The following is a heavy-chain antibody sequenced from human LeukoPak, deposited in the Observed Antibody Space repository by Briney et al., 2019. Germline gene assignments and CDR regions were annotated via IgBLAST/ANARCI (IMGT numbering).Heavy chain of an antibody. D-gene: IGHD3-16*01. V-gene: IGHV1-2*02. CDR1: GYTFTGYY. CDR3: ARLVVSPPLRFWTNEDGEDY. J-gene: IGHJ4*02. Sequence: GASVKVSCKASGYTFTGYYIHWVRQAPGQGLEWMGWINPNSGGTNYAQKFQGRVTMTRDTSISTAYMELSRLRSDDTAVYYCARLVVSPPLRFWTNEDGEDYGGQGPLVTVSS. CDR2: INPNSGGT.